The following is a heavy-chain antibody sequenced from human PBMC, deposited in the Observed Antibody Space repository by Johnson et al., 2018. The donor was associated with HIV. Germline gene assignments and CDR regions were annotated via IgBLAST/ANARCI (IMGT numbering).Heavy chain of an antibody. Sequence: MLLVESGGGLVQPGGSLRLSCAASGFDFSNYAMSWVRQAPGKGLEWVSGISGGGGTTYYADSVTGRFTISRDNSKNTLYLQMNSLRAEDGAVYYCAVLCSGCADAFDVWGQGTMVTVS. CDR2: ISGGGGTT. CDR3: AVLCSGCADAFDV. D-gene: IGHD3-10*01. V-gene: IGHV3-23*04. J-gene: IGHJ3*01. CDR1: GFDFSNYA.